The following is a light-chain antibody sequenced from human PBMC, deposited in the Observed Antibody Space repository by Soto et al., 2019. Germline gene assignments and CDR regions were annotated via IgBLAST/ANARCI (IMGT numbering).Light chain of an antibody. CDR2: SAT. CDR3: LLYYGGAQQGV. J-gene: IGLJ2*01. Sequence: QAVVTQEPSLTVSPGGTVTLTCASSTGAVASSYYPNWFQQKPGQAPRSLIYSATNRHSWTPARFSGSLLGGKAALTVSGVQPEDEADYCCLLYYGGAQQGVFGGGTKLTVL. V-gene: IGLV7-43*01. CDR1: TGAVASSYY.